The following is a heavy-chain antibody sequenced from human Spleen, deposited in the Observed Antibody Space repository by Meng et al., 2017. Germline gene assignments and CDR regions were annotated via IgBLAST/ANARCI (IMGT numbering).Heavy chain of an antibody. D-gene: IGHD6-19*01. CDR2: ISAYNGNT. J-gene: IGHJ5*02. CDR3: AREGAVAATNWFDP. Sequence: QGQLGQSGAGGKKPGASVKVSCKASGYTFTSYGISWVRQAPGQGLEWMGWISAYNGNTNYAQKLQGRVTMTTDTSTSTAYMELRSLRSDDTAVYYCAREGAVAATNWFDPWGQGTLVTVSS. V-gene: IGHV1-18*01. CDR1: GYTFTSYG.